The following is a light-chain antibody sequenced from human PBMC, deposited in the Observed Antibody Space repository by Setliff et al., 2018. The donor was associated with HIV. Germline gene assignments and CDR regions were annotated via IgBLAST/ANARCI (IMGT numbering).Light chain of an antibody. J-gene: IGLJ2*01. V-gene: IGLV2-23*02. CDR1: SSNIGNYNL. CDR3: CSYAGRNTFHMI. Sequence: QSALTQPAAVSGSPGQSITIACTGSSSNIGNYNLVSWYQQVPGKAPRLMIFEDNKRPSGVSDRFSGSKSGYTASLTLSGLQAGDEADYYCCSYAGRNTFHMIFGGGTKVTVL. CDR2: EDN.